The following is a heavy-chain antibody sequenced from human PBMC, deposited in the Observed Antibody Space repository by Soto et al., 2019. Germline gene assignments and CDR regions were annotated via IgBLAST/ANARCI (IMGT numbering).Heavy chain of an antibody. CDR1: GYTFTGYY. V-gene: IGHV1-2*04. Sequence: QVQLVQSGAEVKKPGASVKVSCKASGYTFTGYYMHWVRQAPGQGLEWMGWINPNSGGTNYAQKFQGWVTMTRDTSISTAYMELSRLRSDDTAVYYCARASAGWAPPAGMDVWGQGTTVTVSS. D-gene: IGHD6-13*01. CDR2: INPNSGGT. J-gene: IGHJ6*02. CDR3: ARASAGWAPPAGMDV.